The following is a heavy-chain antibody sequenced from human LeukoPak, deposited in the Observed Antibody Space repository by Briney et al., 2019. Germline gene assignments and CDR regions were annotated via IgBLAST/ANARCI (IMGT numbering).Heavy chain of an antibody. CDR1: GFTFDDYA. D-gene: IGHD3-10*01. V-gene: IGHV3-9*03. CDR2: ISWNSGSI. CDR3: AKERSGTFDY. Sequence: PGRSLRLSCAASGFTFDDYAMHWVRQAPGKGLEWVSGISWNSGSIGYADSVKGRFTISRDNAKNSLYLQMNSLRAEDMALYYCAKERSGTFDYWGQGTLVTVSS. J-gene: IGHJ4*02.